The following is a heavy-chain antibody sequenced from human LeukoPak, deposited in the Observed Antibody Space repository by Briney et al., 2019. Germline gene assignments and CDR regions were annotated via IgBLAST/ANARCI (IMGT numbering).Heavy chain of an antibody. V-gene: IGHV3-21*01. CDR3: ARMLVAGTGFDY. J-gene: IGHJ4*02. CDR2: ISSSSSYI. CDR1: GFTFSSYS. Sequence: GGSLRLSCAASGFTFSSYSMNWVRQAPGKGLEWVSSISSSSSYIYYADSVKGRFTISRDNAKNSLYLQMNSLRAEDTAVYYCARMLVAGTGFDYWGQGTLVTVSS. D-gene: IGHD6-19*01.